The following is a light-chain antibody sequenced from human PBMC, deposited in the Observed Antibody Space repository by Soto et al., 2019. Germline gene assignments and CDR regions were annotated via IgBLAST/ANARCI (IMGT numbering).Light chain of an antibody. CDR1: QSIGSW. V-gene: IGKV1-5*01. CDR3: QHRAT. J-gene: IGKJ5*01. Sequence: DIQMTQSPSTLSASVGDRVTITCRASQSIGSWLAWYQQRPGKAPNLLIYDASSLESGVPSRFSGSRSGTEFTLTINSLQPDDFATYYCQHRATFGQGTRLEI. CDR2: DAS.